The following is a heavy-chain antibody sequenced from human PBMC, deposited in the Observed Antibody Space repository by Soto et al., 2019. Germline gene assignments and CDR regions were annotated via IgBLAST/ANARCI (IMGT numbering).Heavy chain of an antibody. Sequence: SETLSLTCTVSGGSMSGFWGTWIRQPPGKGLEWIAAISDGGTTAYNPALKSRVTISVDTSKKQFSLKLSSVTAADTAVYYCARHGWLVKGVGSYWFDTWGQGTLVTVSS. J-gene: IGHJ5*02. D-gene: IGHD6-19*01. CDR2: ISDGGTT. V-gene: IGHV4-59*01. CDR3: ARHGWLVKGVGSYWFDT. CDR1: GGSMSGFW.